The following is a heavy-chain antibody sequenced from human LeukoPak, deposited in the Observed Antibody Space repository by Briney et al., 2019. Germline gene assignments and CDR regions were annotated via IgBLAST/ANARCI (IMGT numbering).Heavy chain of an antibody. D-gene: IGHD3-10*01. Sequence: SETLSLTCTVSGGSISSYYWSWIRQPAGKGLEWIGRIYTSGSTNYNPSLKSRVTMSVDTSKNQFSLKLSSVTAADTAVYYCARDRYYYGSGSYYPYYYYYMDVWGKGTTVTVSS. CDR2: IYTSGST. J-gene: IGHJ6*03. V-gene: IGHV4-4*07. CDR3: ARDRYYYGSGSYYPYYYYYMDV. CDR1: GGSISSYY.